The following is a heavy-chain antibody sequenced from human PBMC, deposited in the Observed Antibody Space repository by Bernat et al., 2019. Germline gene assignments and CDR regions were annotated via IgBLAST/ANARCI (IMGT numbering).Heavy chain of an antibody. CDR2: INHSGST. CDR1: GGSFSGYY. J-gene: IGHJ4*02. D-gene: IGHD5-12*01. Sequence: QVQLQQWGAGLLKPSETLSLTCAVYGGSFSGYYWSWIRQPPGKGLEWIGEINHSGSTNYNPSLKSRVTISVDTSKNQFSLKLSSVTAADTAVYYCARWVDAAGGFDYWGQGTLVTVSS. CDR3: ARWVDAAGGFDY. V-gene: IGHV4-34*01.